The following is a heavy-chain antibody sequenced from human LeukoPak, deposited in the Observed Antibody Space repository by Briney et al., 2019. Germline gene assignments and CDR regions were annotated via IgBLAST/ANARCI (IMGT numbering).Heavy chain of an antibody. V-gene: IGHV1-69*13. Sequence: SVKVSCKASGGTFSSYAISWVRQAPGQGLEWMGGIIPIFGTANYAQKFQGRVAITADESTSTAYMELSSLRSEDTAVYYCARDVFPYYYDSSGMFDYWGQGTLVTVSS. CDR2: IIPIFGTA. J-gene: IGHJ4*02. CDR3: ARDVFPYYYDSSGMFDY. CDR1: GGTFSSYA. D-gene: IGHD3-22*01.